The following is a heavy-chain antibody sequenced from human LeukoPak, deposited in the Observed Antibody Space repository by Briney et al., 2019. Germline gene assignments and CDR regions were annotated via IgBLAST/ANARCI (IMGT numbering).Heavy chain of an antibody. V-gene: IGHV3-64*01. J-gene: IGHJ4*02. CDR2: ISSNGGST. CDR3: AKVRTYGSGSYYYFDY. Sequence: PGGSLRLSCAASGFTFSSYAMHWVRQAPGKGLEYVSAISSNGGSTYYANSVKGRFTISRDNSKNTLYLQMNSLRAEDTAVYYCAKVRTYGSGSYYYFDYWGQGTLVTVSS. D-gene: IGHD3-10*01. CDR1: GFTFSSYA.